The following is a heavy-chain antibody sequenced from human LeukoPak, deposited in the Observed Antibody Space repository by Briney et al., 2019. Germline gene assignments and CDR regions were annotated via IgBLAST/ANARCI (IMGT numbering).Heavy chain of an antibody. D-gene: IGHD6-13*01. Sequence: GTSVKVSCKASGYTFTSYYMHWLRQAPGQGLQWMGIINPSDGSTSYTPRFQGRVTVTRDTSTSTVYMELSSLRSEDTAVYYCARDARGAAAADDAFDLWGQGTMVTVSS. CDR1: GYTFTSYY. J-gene: IGHJ3*01. CDR3: ARDARGAAAADDAFDL. CDR2: INPSDGST. V-gene: IGHV1-46*01.